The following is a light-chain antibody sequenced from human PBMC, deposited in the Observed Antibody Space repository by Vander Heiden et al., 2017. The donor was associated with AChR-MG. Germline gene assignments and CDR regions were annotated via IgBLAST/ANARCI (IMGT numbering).Light chain of an antibody. Sequence: SQSISSYLNWYQQKPGKAPKLLIYAASSLQSGVPSRFSGSGYGTDFTLTISSLQPEDFATYYCQQTDSTPQYTFGQGTKLEIK. CDR2: AAS. CDR3: QQTDSTPQYT. CDR1: QSISSY. J-gene: IGKJ2*01. V-gene: IGKV1-39*01.